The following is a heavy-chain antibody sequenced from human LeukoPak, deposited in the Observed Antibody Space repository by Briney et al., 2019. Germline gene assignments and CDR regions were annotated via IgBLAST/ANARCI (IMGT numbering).Heavy chain of an antibody. CDR2: ISFDGSNK. D-gene: IGHD1-7*01. J-gene: IGHJ4*02. V-gene: IGHV3-30*04. Sequence: GSLRLSCTASGFTFGDYSTNWVRQAPGKGLEWVSIISFDGSNKYYADSVKGRFTISRDNSKNTLYLQMNSLRAEDTAVYYCAKDRVVYNWNYAYYFDDWGQGTLVTVSS. CDR3: AKDRVVYNWNYAYYFDD. CDR1: GFTFGDYS.